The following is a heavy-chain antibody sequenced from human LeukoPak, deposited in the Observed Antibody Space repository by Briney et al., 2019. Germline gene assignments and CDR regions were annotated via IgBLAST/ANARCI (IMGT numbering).Heavy chain of an antibody. J-gene: IGHJ3*02. CDR1: GYTFTGYY. CDR2: IYPYSGDT. Sequence: ASVKVSCKASGYTFTGYYIHWVRQAPGQGLEWMGWIYPYSGDTDYAQNFQGRVTMTRDTSISTAYMELSSLKSDDTAVYYCARDRNSGSSLDIWGQGTMLTVSS. CDR3: ARDRNSGSSLDI. D-gene: IGHD6-6*01. V-gene: IGHV1-2*02.